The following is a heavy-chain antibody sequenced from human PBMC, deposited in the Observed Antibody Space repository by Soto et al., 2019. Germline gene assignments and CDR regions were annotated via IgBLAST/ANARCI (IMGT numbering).Heavy chain of an antibody. CDR3: ASAGPTYYYDGSGFDY. J-gene: IGHJ4*02. Sequence: QVQLQESGPGLVKPSQTLSLTCTVSGGSISSGGYYWSWIRQHPGKGLEWIGYIYYSGSTYYNPSLNSRVTISVDTSKNYCSLKLSSVSAADTAVYHCASAGPTYYYDGSGFDYWGQGTMVTVSS. V-gene: IGHV4-31*03. CDR1: GGSISSGGYY. CDR2: IYYSGST. D-gene: IGHD3-22*01.